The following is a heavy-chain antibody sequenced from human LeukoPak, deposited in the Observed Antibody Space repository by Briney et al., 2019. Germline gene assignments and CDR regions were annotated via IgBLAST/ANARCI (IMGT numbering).Heavy chain of an antibody. CDR1: RFTFSDCY. CDR2: ISGSGGST. V-gene: IGHV3-11*04. D-gene: IGHD5-12*01. CDR3: ARALDIVATITPIDY. J-gene: IGHJ4*02. Sequence: GGSLRLSCAASRFTFSDCYISWIRQAPGKGLEWVSAISGSGGSTYYADSVKGRFTISRDNAKNSLYLQMNSLRAEDTAVYYCARALDIVATITPIDYWGQGTLVTVSS.